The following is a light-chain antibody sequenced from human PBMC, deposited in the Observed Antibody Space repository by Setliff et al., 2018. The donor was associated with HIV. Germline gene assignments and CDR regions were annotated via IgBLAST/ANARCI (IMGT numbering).Light chain of an antibody. CDR3: QQYGSSPPIT. J-gene: IGKJ5*01. CDR1: QSVSSNY. V-gene: IGKV3-20*01. Sequence: SPGTLSLSPGERATLSCRASQSVSSNYLAWHQQKPGQAPRLLIYGASSRATGIPDRFSGSGSGTDFTLTISRLEPEDSAVYYCQQYGSSPPITFGQGTRLEIK. CDR2: GAS.